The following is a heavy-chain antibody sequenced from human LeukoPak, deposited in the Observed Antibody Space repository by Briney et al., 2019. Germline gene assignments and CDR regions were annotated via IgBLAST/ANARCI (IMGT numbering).Heavy chain of an antibody. Sequence: GASVKVSCMASGYTFTSYGISWVRPAPGQGLEWMGWISAYNGNTNYAQKLQGRVTITTDTSTSTANMKLRSLRSDDTAVYYGAIDLDYYFDYWGQGTLVTVSS. J-gene: IGHJ4*02. V-gene: IGHV1-18*04. CDR2: ISAYNGNT. CDR3: AIDLDYYFDY. CDR1: GYTFTSYG.